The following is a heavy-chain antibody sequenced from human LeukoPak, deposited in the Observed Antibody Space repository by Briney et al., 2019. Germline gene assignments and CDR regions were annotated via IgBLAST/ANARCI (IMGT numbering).Heavy chain of an antibody. J-gene: IGHJ6*03. CDR1: GGSISSSY. CDR2: IYYTGST. D-gene: IGHD4-17*01. V-gene: IGHV4-59*01. CDR3: ARAHGDPFYYYYYYYMDV. Sequence: SETLSLTCTVSGGSISSSYWSWIRQPPGKGLEYLGYIYYTGSTNFNPSLKSRVPISVDTSKNQFSLKVSSVTAADTAVYYCARAHGDPFYYYYYYYMDVWGKGITVTVSS.